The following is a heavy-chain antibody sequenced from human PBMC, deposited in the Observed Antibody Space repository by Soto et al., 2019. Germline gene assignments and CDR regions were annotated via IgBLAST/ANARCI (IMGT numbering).Heavy chain of an antibody. J-gene: IGHJ6*04. CDR2: INPNSGGT. Sequence: ASVKVSCKASGYTFTGYYMHWVRQAPGQGLEWMGWINPNSGGTNYAQKFQGWVTMTRDTSISTAYMELSRLRSDDTAVYYCATSLGYSYGFFPRHFYYGRDVWGKGTTVTVSS. D-gene: IGHD5-18*01. CDR3: ATSLGYSYGFFPRHFYYGRDV. CDR1: GYTFTGYY. V-gene: IGHV1-2*04.